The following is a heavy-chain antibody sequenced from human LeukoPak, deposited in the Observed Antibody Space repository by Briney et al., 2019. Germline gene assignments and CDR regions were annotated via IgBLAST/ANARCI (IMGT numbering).Heavy chain of an antibody. CDR2: IIPIFTTA. J-gene: IGHJ6*03. Sequence: ASVKVSCKASGSTFSSYAISWVRQAPGQGLEWMGGIIPIFTTANYAQKFQGRVTVTADKSTSTAYMELSSLRSEDTAVYYCARGEDLLSSYYMDVWGKGTTVTVSS. CDR3: ARGEDLLSSYYMDV. CDR1: GSTFSSYA. D-gene: IGHD6-6*01. V-gene: IGHV1-69*06.